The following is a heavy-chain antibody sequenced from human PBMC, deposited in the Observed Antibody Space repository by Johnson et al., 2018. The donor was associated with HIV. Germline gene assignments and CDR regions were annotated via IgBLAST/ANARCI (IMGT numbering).Heavy chain of an antibody. CDR3: ARGSRYTYDNDDVYLLQAFDI. CDR2: ISYDGSDK. J-gene: IGHJ3*02. Sequence: VESGGGVVQPGGSLRLSCAGSGFTFRRYAMHWVRQAPAKGLEWVGVISYDGSDKYSADSVKGRFTVSRDSSKNTLYLQVNSLRAEDAAVYYCARGSRYTYDNDDVYLLQAFDIWGQGTMVTVS. D-gene: IGHD3-16*01. CDR1: GFTFRRYA. V-gene: IGHV3-30*04.